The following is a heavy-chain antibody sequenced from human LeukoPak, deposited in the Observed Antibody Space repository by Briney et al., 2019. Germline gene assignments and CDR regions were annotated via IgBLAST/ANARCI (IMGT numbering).Heavy chain of an antibody. V-gene: IGHV3-74*01. D-gene: IGHD3-3*01. CDR2: INTVGGST. CDR1: GFTFSHFG. CDR3: AREGYYDLDY. J-gene: IGHJ4*02. Sequence: GGSLRLSCAASGFTFSHFGMHWARQAPGKGLVWVSRINTVGGSTNYADSVKGRFTISRDNAKNTLYLQMNSLRAEDTAVYYCAREGYYDLDYWGQGTLVTVSS.